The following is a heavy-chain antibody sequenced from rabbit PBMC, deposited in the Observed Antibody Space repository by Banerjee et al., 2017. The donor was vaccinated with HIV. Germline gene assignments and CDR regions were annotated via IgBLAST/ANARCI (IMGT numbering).Heavy chain of an antibody. J-gene: IGHJ6*01. Sequence: QEQLKETGGGLVQPGGSLKLSCKASGFDFSSYGVSWVRQAPGKGLEWIGHIDPVFGSTYYASWVNGRFTISKTSSTTMTLQMTGLTAADTATYFCARGTGAGGDGYLLWGPGTLVTVS. D-gene: IGHD6-1*01. V-gene: IGHV1S39*01. CDR2: IDPVFGST. CDR3: ARGTGAGGDGYLL. CDR1: GFDFSSYG.